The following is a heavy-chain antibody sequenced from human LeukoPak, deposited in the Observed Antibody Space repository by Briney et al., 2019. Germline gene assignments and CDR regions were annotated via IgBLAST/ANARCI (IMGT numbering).Heavy chain of an antibody. Sequence: PSETLSLTCTVSGGSISSGGYYWSWIRQHPGTGLEWIGYIYYSGSTYYNPSLKSRVTISVDTSKNQFSLKLSSVTAADTAVYYCARAPTVTYYFDYWGQGTLVTVSS. CDR2: IYYSGST. V-gene: IGHV4-31*03. J-gene: IGHJ4*02. D-gene: IGHD4-11*01. CDR3: ARAPTVTYYFDY. CDR1: GGSISSGGYY.